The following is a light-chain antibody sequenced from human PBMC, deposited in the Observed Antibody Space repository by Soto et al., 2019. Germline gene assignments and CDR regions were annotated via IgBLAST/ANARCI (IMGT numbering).Light chain of an antibody. CDR2: SND. CDR1: GSGIGGNT. V-gene: IGLV1-44*01. CDR3: ATWDDSLDGPV. Sequence: QSVLTQPPSATGTPGQTVTVSCSGRGSGIGGNTVSWYQQLPGTAPRLLIHSNDRWPSGVPDRFSGSKSGASASLAISGLQSEDEADYYCATWDDSLDGPVFGGGTKVTVL. J-gene: IGLJ3*02.